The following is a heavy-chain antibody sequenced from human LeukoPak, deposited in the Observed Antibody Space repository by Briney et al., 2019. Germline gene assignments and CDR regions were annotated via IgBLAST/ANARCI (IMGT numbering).Heavy chain of an antibody. Sequence: PSETLSLTCTVSGGSIYSYYWSWIRQPPGKGLEWVGSIYYSGSTYYNPSLKSRVTISVDTSKNQFSLKLSSVTAADTAVYYCARGMRRIAVAGRRFDPWGQGTLDTVSS. D-gene: IGHD6-19*01. CDR1: GGSIYSYY. V-gene: IGHV4-59*12. CDR3: ARGMRRIAVAGRRFDP. J-gene: IGHJ5*02. CDR2: IYYSGST.